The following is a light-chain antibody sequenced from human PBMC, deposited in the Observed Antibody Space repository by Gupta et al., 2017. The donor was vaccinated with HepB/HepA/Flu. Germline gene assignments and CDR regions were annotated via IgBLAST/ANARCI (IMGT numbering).Light chain of an antibody. J-gene: IGLJ2*01. V-gene: IGLV2-14*03. Sequence: SALTQPASVSGSPGQSITISCTGTSSDVGAYNYVSWYQQLPDKAPKLIIFDASKRPSGVSNRFSGSKSGNTASLTISGLQAEDAADYYCSAQTITYTVVFGGGTKLTVL. CDR3: SAQTITYTVV. CDR2: DAS. CDR1: SSDVGAYNY.